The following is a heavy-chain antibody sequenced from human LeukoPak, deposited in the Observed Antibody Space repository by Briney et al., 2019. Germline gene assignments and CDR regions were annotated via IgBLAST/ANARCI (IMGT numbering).Heavy chain of an antibody. V-gene: IGHV4-59*01. CDR2: IYYSGST. CDR3: ARSPRRMVRGVIYYYYGMDV. Sequence: SETLSLTCTVSGGSISSYYWSWIRQPPGKGLEWIGYIYYSGSTNYNPSLKSRVTISVDTSKIQFSLKLSSVTAADTAVYYCARSPRRMVRGVIYYYYGMDVWGQGTTVTVSS. CDR1: GGSISSYY. J-gene: IGHJ6*02. D-gene: IGHD3-10*01.